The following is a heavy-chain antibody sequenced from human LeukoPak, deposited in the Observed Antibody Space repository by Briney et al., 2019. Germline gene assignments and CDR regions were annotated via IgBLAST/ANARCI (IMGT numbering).Heavy chain of an antibody. CDR3: ASRAVAGNYYYYGMDV. CDR2: IYYSGST. CDR1: GGSISSSSYY. V-gene: IGHV4-39*01. D-gene: IGHD6-19*01. J-gene: IGHJ6*02. Sequence: SETLSLTCTVSGGSISSSSYYWGWIRQPPGKGLEWIGSIYYSGSTYYSPSLKSRVTISVDTSKNQFSLKLSSVTAADTAVYYCASRAVAGNYYYYGMDVWGQGTTVTVSS.